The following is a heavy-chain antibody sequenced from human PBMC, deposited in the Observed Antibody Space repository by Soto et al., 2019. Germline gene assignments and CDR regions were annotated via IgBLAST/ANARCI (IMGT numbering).Heavy chain of an antibody. Sequence: PGGSLRLSCAASGFSVSSNYMSWVRQAPGKGLEWVSVIYSTGSKYYADSVKGRFIISRDNSKNTLYLEMNNLGAEDTAVYYCARSVVVVIRTFNWYFDLWGRGTLVT. CDR3: ARSVVVVIRTFNWYFDL. J-gene: IGHJ2*01. V-gene: IGHV3-53*01. CDR2: IYSTGSK. CDR1: GFSVSSNY. D-gene: IGHD3-22*01.